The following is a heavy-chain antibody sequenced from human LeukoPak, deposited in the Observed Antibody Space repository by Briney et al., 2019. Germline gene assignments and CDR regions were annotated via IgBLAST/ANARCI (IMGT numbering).Heavy chain of an antibody. Sequence: GGSLRLSCAASGFTFSSYAMNWVRQAPGKGLEWVSTISGSGGSTYYADSVKGWFTISRDNSKNTLYLQMNSLRAEDTAVYYCAKGPIWFGELPGPYFDYWGQGTLVTVSS. J-gene: IGHJ4*02. CDR1: GFTFSSYA. V-gene: IGHV3-23*01. CDR3: AKGPIWFGELPGPYFDY. CDR2: ISGSGGST. D-gene: IGHD3-10*01.